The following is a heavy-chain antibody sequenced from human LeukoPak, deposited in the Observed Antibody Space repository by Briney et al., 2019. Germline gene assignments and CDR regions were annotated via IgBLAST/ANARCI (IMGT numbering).Heavy chain of an antibody. CDR2: IYTSGST. V-gene: IGHV4-61*02. CDR3: AREGGYLQLRYFDY. CDR1: GDSISSDSYY. J-gene: IGHJ4*02. D-gene: IGHD5-24*01. Sequence: SETLSLTCTVSGDSISSDSYYWSWIRQPAGKGLEWIGRIYTSGSTNYNPSLKSRVTISVDTSKNQFSLRLISVTAADTAVYYCAREGGYLQLRYFDYWGQGTLVTVSS.